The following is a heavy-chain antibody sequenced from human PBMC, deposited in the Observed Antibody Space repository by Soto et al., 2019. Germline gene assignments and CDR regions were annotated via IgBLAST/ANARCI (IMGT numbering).Heavy chain of an antibody. CDR3: ARYCGPAACYSGFDS. CDR2: ISGSGGST. Sequence: GGSLRLSCAASGFTFSTYAMTWVRQAPGKGLEWVSGISGSGGSTYYADSVKGRFTISRDNSENTLYLQMDRLRAEDTAVYYCARYCGPAACYSGFDSWGLGTLVTVSS. D-gene: IGHD2-21*01. J-gene: IGHJ4*02. V-gene: IGHV3-23*01. CDR1: GFTFSTYA.